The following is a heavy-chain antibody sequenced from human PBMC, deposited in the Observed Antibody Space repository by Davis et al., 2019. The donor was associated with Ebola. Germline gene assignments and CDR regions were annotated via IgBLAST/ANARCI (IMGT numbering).Heavy chain of an antibody. J-gene: IGHJ5*02. V-gene: IGHV3-11*06. CDR1: GFTFTDSY. CDR3: ARGGGYADWFDP. D-gene: IGHD5-12*01. Sequence: GESLKISCAASGFTFTDSYMSWIRQAPGKGLEWLSYISTSTNFVNYADSVRGRFTIPRDNAKNSVHLQMNSLTAEDTAVYYCARGGGYADWFDPWGQGTLVTVSS. CDR2: ISTSTNFV.